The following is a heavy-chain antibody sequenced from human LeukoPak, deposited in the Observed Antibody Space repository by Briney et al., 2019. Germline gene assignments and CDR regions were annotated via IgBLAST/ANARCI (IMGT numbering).Heavy chain of an antibody. CDR1: GYTFTSYG. V-gene: IGHV1-18*01. CDR3: ARVADTAMVAPADY. CDR2: ISAYNGNT. Sequence: ASVKVSCKASGYTFTSYGISWVRQAPGQGLEWMAWISAYNGNTNYAQKLQGRVTMTTDTSTSTAYMELRSLRSDDTAVYYCARVADTAMVAPADYWGQGTLVTVSS. J-gene: IGHJ4*02. D-gene: IGHD5-18*01.